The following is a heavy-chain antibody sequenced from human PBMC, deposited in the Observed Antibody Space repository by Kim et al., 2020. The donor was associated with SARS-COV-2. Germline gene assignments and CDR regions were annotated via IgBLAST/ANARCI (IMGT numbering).Heavy chain of an antibody. Sequence: GGSLRLSCAASGFTFSSYGMHWVRQAPGKGLEWVAVISYDGSNKYYADSVKGRFTISRDNSKNTLYLQMNSLRAEDTAVYYCAKGHDYWGQGTLVTVSS. CDR2: ISYDGSNK. J-gene: IGHJ4*02. V-gene: IGHV3-30*18. CDR3: AKGHDY. CDR1: GFTFSSYG.